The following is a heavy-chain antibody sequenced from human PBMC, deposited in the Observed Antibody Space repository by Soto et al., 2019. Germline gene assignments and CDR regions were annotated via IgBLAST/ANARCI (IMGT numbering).Heavy chain of an antibody. J-gene: IGHJ4*02. D-gene: IGHD3-10*01. CDR1: GGSFSGYY. V-gene: IGHV4-34*01. CDR2: INHSGST. CDR3: ANGKGGSGSYYHFDY. Sequence: QVQLQQWGAGLLKPSETLSLTCAVYGGSFSGYYWSWIRQPPGKGLEWIGEINHSGSTNYNPSLKSRVTISVDTSKNQFSLKLSSVTAADTAVYYCANGKGGSGSYYHFDYWGQGTLVTVSS.